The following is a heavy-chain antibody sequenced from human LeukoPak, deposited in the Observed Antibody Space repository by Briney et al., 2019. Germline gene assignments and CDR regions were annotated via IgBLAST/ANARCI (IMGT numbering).Heavy chain of an antibody. V-gene: IGHV3-23*01. Sequence: GGSLRLSCAASGFTFSSYAMSWVRQAPGKGLEWASAISGGDGSTYYADSVKGRFTISRDNSKNTLYLQMNSLRAEDTAVYYCAKDPGGIAATDWGQGTLVTVSS. CDR2: ISGGDGST. J-gene: IGHJ4*02. CDR3: AKDPGGIAATD. D-gene: IGHD6-13*01. CDR1: GFTFSSYA.